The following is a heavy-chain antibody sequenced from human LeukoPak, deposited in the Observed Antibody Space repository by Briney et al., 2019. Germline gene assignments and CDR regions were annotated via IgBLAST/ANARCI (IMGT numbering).Heavy chain of an antibody. V-gene: IGHV1-69*13. J-gene: IGHJ3*02. CDR2: IIPIFGTA. D-gene: IGHD1-26*01. CDR1: GGTFSSYA. CDR3: ARTVGATDVGDAFDI. Sequence: ASVKVSCKASGGTFSSYAISWVRQAPGQGLEWMGGIIPIFGTANYAQKFQGRVTITADESTSIAYMELSSLRSEDTAVYYCARTVGATDVGDAFDIWGQGTMVTVSS.